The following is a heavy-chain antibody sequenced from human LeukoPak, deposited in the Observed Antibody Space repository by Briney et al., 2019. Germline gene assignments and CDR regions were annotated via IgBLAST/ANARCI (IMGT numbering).Heavy chain of an antibody. D-gene: IGHD3-10*01. Sequence: ASVKVSCKASGYTFTGSYMPWVRQAPGQGLEWMGWINPNSGDTNYAQKFQGRVTMTRDTSISTAYMELSRLTSDDTAVLYCARGRLGSGSQYDAFDIWGQGTMVTVSS. V-gene: IGHV1-2*02. J-gene: IGHJ3*02. CDR2: INPNSGDT. CDR1: GYTFTGSY. CDR3: ARGRLGSGSQYDAFDI.